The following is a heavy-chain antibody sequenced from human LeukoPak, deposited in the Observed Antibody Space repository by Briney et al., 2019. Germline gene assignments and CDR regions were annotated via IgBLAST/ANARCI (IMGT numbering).Heavy chain of an antibody. Sequence: PSETLSLTCTVSGGSISTSSYYWGWIRQSPAKGLEWIGSIYYTGTTYYNLSLRSRLTISVNTSKNQFSLNLTSVIAADTAIYYCARHVRRLNDAFDIWGQGTMVTVSS. J-gene: IGHJ3*02. CDR1: GGSISTSSYY. V-gene: IGHV4-39*01. CDR3: ARHVRRLNDAFDI. D-gene: IGHD6-25*01. CDR2: IYYTGTT.